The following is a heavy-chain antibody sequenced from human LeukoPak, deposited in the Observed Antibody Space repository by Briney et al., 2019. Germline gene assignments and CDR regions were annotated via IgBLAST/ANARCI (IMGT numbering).Heavy chain of an antibody. CDR3: ARGRYYYGSGSSPLDY. J-gene: IGHJ4*02. CDR1: GGSFSGYY. Sequence: SETLSLTCAVYGGSFSGYYWSWIRQAPGKGLEWNGEINHSGSTNYNPSLKSRVTISVDTSKNQFSLKLSSVTAADTAVYYCARGRYYYGSGSSPLDYWGQGTLVTVSS. V-gene: IGHV4-34*01. D-gene: IGHD3-10*01. CDR2: INHSGST.